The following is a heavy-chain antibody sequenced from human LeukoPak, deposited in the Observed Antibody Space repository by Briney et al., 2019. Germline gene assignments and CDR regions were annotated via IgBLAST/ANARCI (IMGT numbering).Heavy chain of an antibody. D-gene: IGHD1-26*01. Sequence: PGGSLRLSCAASGFTFSSYAMSWFRQAPGKGLEGVSAIVGSGTSTYYADSVKGRFTISRDNSKNTLYLQMNSLRAEDTAVYYCAKDLYSGWFGPWGQGTLVTVSS. J-gene: IGHJ5*02. CDR1: GFTFSSYA. CDR3: AKDLYSGWFGP. V-gene: IGHV3-23*01. CDR2: IVGSGTST.